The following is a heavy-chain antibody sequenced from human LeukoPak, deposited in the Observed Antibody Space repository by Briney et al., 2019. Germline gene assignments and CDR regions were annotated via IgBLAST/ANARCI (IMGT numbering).Heavy chain of an antibody. J-gene: IGHJ4*02. Sequence: GGSLRLSCAASGFTFDDYAMHWVRQAPGKGLEWVSGISWNSGSIDYADSVKGRFTISRDNAKNSLYLQMNSLRAEDTALYYCAKDKSYDILTGYIGFDYWGQGTLVTVSS. D-gene: IGHD3-9*01. CDR3: AKDKSYDILTGYIGFDY. V-gene: IGHV3-9*01. CDR1: GFTFDDYA. CDR2: ISWNSGSI.